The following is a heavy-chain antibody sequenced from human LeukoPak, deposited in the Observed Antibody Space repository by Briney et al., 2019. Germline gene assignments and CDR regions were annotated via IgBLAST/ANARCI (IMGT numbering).Heavy chain of an antibody. D-gene: IGHD3-3*01. J-gene: IGHJ4*02. CDR2: ISGSGANT. CDR1: GFTFSSYA. V-gene: IGHV3-23*01. Sequence: GGSLRLSCAASGFTFSSYAMSWVRQAPGKGLEWVSAISGSGANTYYADSVKGRFTISRDNSKNTLYLQMNSLRAEDTAVYYCAKGFWSGYSPDYFDYWGQGTLVTVSS. CDR3: AKGFWSGYSPDYFDY.